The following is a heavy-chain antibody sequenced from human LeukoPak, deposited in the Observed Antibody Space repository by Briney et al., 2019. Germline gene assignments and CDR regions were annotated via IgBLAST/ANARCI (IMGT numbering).Heavy chain of an antibody. CDR1: GYTFTSYG. J-gene: IGHJ6*03. V-gene: IGHV1-8*03. CDR3: ARGHCSSTSCYWHYYYYYMDV. CDR2: MNPNSGNT. Sequence: GASVKVSCKASGYTFTSYGISWVRQATGQGLEWMGWMNPNSGNTGYAQKFQGRVTITRNTSISTAYMELSSLRSEDTAVYYCARGHCSSTSCYWHYYYYYMDVWGKGTTVTVSS. D-gene: IGHD2-2*01.